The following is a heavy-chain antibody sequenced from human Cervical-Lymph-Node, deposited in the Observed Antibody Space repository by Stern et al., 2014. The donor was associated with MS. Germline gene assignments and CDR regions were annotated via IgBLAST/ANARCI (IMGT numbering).Heavy chain of an antibody. CDR1: SGFIGNNY. CDR2: LYYSGST. CDR3: ARAGPYDYIWGNFRHRAFYFDS. Sequence: QVQLVQSGPGLVKPSETLSLMCSVSSGFIGNNYWSWIRQPPGKGLEWIGHLYYSGSTYYNPSIKSRVTISLDTSKNQLSLRLSSVTAADTAVYYCARAGPYDYIWGNFRHRAFYFDSWGQGALVTVSS. J-gene: IGHJ4*02. D-gene: IGHD3-16*02. V-gene: IGHV4-59*01.